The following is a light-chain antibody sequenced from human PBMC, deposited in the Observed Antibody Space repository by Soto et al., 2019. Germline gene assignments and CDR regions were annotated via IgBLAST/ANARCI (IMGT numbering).Light chain of an antibody. V-gene: IGLV2-14*03. CDR3: GSYVSSSTLPFV. Sequence: QSVLTQPASVSGSPGQSITISCTGTSSDIGGYDYVSWYQQHPGKAPELMIYDVSNRPSGVSNRFSGSKSGNTASLTISGLQAEDQADYYCGSYVSSSTLPFVFGTGTKVTVL. J-gene: IGLJ1*01. CDR1: SSDIGGYDY. CDR2: DVS.